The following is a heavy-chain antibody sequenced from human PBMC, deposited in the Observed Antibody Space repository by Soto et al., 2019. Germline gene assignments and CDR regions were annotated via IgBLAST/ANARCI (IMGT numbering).Heavy chain of an antibody. CDR2: NHYSRST. J-gene: IGHJ4*02. V-gene: IGHV4-31*03. D-gene: IGHD5-18*01. CDR3: ARPYKSYGYDY. CDR1: GGSISSGGYY. Sequence: QVQLQESGPGLVKPSQTLSLTCSVSGGSISSGGYYWNWIRQHPGKGLEWIGCNHYSRSTYYSPSLRTRVTTSVDTSDNQFPLKLLSVTAADTAVYYCARPYKSYGYDYWGQGTLVSVSS.